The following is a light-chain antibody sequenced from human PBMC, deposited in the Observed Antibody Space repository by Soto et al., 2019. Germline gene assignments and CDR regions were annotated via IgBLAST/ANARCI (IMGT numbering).Light chain of an antibody. CDR2: EVN. J-gene: IGLJ2*01. V-gene: IGLV2-14*01. Sequence: QSVLTQPASVSGSPGQSITISCTGTNSDIGGFNYVSWFQHHPHKAPKLMIYEVNNRPSGVSHRFSGSRSGNTASLTISGLQAENAADYYCSSYTTDNTLVICGGGTKLTVL. CDR1: NSDIGGFNY. CDR3: SSYTTDNTLVI.